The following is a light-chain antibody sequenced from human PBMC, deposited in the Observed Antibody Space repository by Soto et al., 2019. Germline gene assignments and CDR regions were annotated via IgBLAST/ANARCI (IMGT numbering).Light chain of an antibody. V-gene: IGKV3D-20*02. CDR3: QQRSNWPIT. J-gene: IGKJ5*01. Sequence: EIVMTQSPATLSVSPGERATLSCRASQSVGSNYLAWYQQKPGQAPRLLIYGASSRATGIADRFSGSGSGTDFTLTISSLEPEDFAVYYCQQRSNWPITFGQGTRLEIK. CDR2: GAS. CDR1: QSVGSNY.